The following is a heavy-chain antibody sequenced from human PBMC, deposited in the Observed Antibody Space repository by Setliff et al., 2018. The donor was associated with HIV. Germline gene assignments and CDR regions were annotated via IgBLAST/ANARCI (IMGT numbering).Heavy chain of an antibody. D-gene: IGHD3-10*01. CDR1: GYTFTSHY. CDR3: ATDRLIKLIWGVIKELAY. Sequence: ASVKVSCKASGYTFTSHYIHWVRQAPGQGLEWMGWINVNNDATNYAQKFQGRVSMTRDTSISTAYMELSRLRSDDTAMYYCATDRLIKLIWGVIKELAYWGQGTLVTVSS. J-gene: IGHJ4*02. V-gene: IGHV1-2*02. CDR2: INVNNDAT.